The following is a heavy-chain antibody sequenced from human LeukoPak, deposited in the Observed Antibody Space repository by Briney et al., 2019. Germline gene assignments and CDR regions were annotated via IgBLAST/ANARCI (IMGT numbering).Heavy chain of an antibody. CDR1: GGTFSSYA. V-gene: IGHV1-69*05. CDR2: IIPIFGTA. J-gene: IGHJ3*02. Sequence: GSSVKVSCKASGGTFSSYAISWVRQAPGQGLEWMGGIIPIFGTANYAQKFQGRVTITTDESTSTAYMELSSLRSEDTAVYYCASPNLTYYYDSSGYFTQWYAFDIWGQGTMVTVSS. D-gene: IGHD3-22*01. CDR3: ASPNLTYYYDSSGYFTQWYAFDI.